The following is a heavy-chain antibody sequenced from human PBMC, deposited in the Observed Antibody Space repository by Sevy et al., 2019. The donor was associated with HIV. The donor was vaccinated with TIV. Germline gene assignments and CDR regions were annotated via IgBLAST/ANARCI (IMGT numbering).Heavy chain of an antibody. CDR1: GFAFSNYYA. Sequence: GGSLRLSCVASGFAFSNYYAMHWVRQAPGKGLEWVALISYDGSDKYYADSVKGRFTISRDNLKNTLFLQMNSLTTEDTAVYYCARPRANYVDHYFFYAMDVWGQGTTVIVSS. J-gene: IGHJ6*02. D-gene: IGHD4-17*01. CDR2: ISYDGSDK. V-gene: IGHV3-30-3*01. CDR3: ARPRANYVDHYFFYAMDV.